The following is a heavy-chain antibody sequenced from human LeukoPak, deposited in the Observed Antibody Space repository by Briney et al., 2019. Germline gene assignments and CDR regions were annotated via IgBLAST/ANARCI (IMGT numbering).Heavy chain of an antibody. Sequence: SVKVSCKASGGTFSSYAISCVRQAPGQGLEWMGGIIPIFGTANYAQKFQGRVTITADESTSTAYMELSSLRSEDTAVYYCARDPKSFDWLRVHWFDPWGQGTLVTVSS. D-gene: IGHD3-9*01. CDR2: IIPIFGTA. CDR1: GGTFSSYA. J-gene: IGHJ5*02. V-gene: IGHV1-69*01. CDR3: ARDPKSFDWLRVHWFDP.